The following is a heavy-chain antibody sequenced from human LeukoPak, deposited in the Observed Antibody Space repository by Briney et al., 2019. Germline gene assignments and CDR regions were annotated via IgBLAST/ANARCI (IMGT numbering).Heavy chain of an antibody. V-gene: IGHV3-30*18. CDR1: GFTFSSYG. D-gene: IGHD2-2*01. J-gene: IGHJ4*02. CDR3: AKDRLGYCSGTSCAYFDY. CDR2: MSYDGSNK. Sequence: PGGSLRLSCAASGFTFSSYGMHWVRQAPGKGLEWVAVMSYDGSNKYYADSVKGRFTISRDNSKNTLYLQMNSLRAEDTAVYYCAKDRLGYCSGTSCAYFDYWGQGTLVTVSS.